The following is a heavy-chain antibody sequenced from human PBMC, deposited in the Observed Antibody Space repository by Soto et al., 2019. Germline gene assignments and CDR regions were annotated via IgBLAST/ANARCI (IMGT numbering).Heavy chain of an antibody. D-gene: IGHD2-2*01. J-gene: IGHJ5*02. CDR3: ERLICNSWLAP. V-gene: IGHV3-30-3*01. Sequence: GGSLRLSCAASGFTFNSYAMHWVRQAPGKGLEWVAVISYDENNKYYRSKWYNDYAVSVKGRITINPDTSNNQLSLQLNSVTPDDTAVYYWERLICNSWLAPWGQGTLVTVS. CDR1: GFTFNSYA. CDR2: ISYDENNK.